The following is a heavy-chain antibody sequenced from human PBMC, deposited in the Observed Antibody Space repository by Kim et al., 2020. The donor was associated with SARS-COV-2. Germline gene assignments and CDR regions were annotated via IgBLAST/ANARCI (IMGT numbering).Heavy chain of an antibody. CDR1: GFTFSNYW. D-gene: IGHD5-18*01. Sequence: GGSLRLSCAASGFTFSNYWMSWVRQAPGKGLEWVANIKQDGSEKYYVDSVKGRFTISRDNAKNSLFLQMNSLGAEDTAVYYCATQWMQLWPFHYWGQGTLVTVSS. CDR3: ATQWMQLWPFHY. V-gene: IGHV3-7*03. CDR2: IKQDGSEK. J-gene: IGHJ4*02.